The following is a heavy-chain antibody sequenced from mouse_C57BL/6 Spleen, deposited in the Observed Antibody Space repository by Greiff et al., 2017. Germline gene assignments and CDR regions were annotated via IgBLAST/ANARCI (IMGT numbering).Heavy chain of an antibody. Sequence: EVKVVESGGGLVKPGGSLKLSCAASGFTFSDYGMHWVRQAPEKGLEWVAYISSGSSTIYYADTVKGRFTISRDNAKNTLFLQMTSLRSEDTAMYYCARDGYDMGFAYWGQGTLVTVSA. CDR3: ARDGYDMGFAY. J-gene: IGHJ3*01. V-gene: IGHV5-17*01. D-gene: IGHD2-2*01. CDR1: GFTFSDYG. CDR2: ISSGSSTI.